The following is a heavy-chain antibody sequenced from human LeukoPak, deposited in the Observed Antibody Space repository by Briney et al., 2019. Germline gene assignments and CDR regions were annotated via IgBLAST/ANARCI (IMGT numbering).Heavy chain of an antibody. J-gene: IGHJ4*02. CDR1: GFTFSSSA. CDR2: ISGSGSGT. CDR3: ARADSYGSILDY. V-gene: IGHV3-23*01. D-gene: IGHD5-18*01. Sequence: GGSLRLSCTASGFTFSSSAITWVRQAPGKGLEWVSGISGSGSGTYYADFVKGRFTISRDNSKNTMYLEMNSLRAEDTAVYYCARADSYGSILDYWGQGTQVIDSS.